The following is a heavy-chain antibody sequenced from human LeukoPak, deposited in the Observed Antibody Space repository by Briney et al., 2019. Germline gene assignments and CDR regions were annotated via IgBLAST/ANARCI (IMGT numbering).Heavy chain of an antibody. J-gene: IGHJ6*03. CDR3: ARDRFVGLPMVRVMDV. CDR1: GFTFTNYA. D-gene: IGHD3-10*01. CDR2: ISGSGSST. Sequence: PGGSLRLSCAASGFTFTNYAMSWVRQAPGKGLEWVSTISGSGSSTYYADSVKGRFTISRDNAKNSLYLQMNSLRAEDTAVYYCARDRFVGLPMVRVMDVWGKGTTVTISS. V-gene: IGHV3-23*01.